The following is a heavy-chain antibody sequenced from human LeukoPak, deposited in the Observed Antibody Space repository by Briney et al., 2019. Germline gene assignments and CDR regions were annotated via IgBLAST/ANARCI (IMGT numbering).Heavy chain of an antibody. J-gene: IGHJ4*02. Sequence: GGSLRLSCAASGFTLSSYWMSWVRQAPWKGLEWVANIKQDGSEKYYVDSVKGRFTISRDNAKNSLYLQMNSLRAEDTAVYYCARDAYDFWSGYPDPIDYWGQGTLVTVSS. CDR3: ARDAYDFWSGYPDPIDY. CDR1: GFTLSSYW. CDR2: IKQDGSEK. D-gene: IGHD3-3*01. V-gene: IGHV3-7*01.